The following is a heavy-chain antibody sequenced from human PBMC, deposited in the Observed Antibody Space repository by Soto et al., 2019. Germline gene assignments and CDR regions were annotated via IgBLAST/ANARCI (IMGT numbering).Heavy chain of an antibody. CDR3: ARVGDGHDY. D-gene: IGHD1-26*01. J-gene: IGHJ4*02. CDR1: CGSISSGGYP. V-gene: IGHV4-30-2*01. CDR2: IYHSGST. Sequence: SETLALTCAVSCGSISSGGYPWSWIRQPPGKGLEWIGYIYHSGSTYYNPSLKSRVTISVDRSKNQFSLKLSSVTAADKAVYYCARVGDGHDYWGQGTLVTVSS.